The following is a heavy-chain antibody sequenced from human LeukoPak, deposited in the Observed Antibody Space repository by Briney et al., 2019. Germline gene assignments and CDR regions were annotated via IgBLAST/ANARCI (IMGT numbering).Heavy chain of an antibody. CDR1: GYTFTSYY. CDR3: ARDGGSYWFDP. J-gene: IGHJ5*02. CDR2: INPSGGST. D-gene: IGHD1-26*01. V-gene: IGHV1-46*01. Sequence: ASVKVSCKASGYTFTSYYMHWVRQAPGQGLEWMGIINPSGGSTSYAQKFQGRVTMTRDTSTSTAYMELRSLRSDDTAVYYCARDGGSYWFDPWGQGTLVTVSS.